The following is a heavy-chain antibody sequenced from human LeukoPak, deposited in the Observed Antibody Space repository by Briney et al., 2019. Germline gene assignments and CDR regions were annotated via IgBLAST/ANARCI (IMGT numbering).Heavy chain of an antibody. CDR3: AKDRVYYDSSGYYSDAFDI. J-gene: IGHJ3*02. CDR2: ISDSGTYP. Sequence: GGSLRLSCVASGFAFSSYAMSWVRQAPGKGLEWVSAISDSGTYPYYADSVKGQFTISRDNSKNMLYLQMNGLGAEDTAVYFCAKDRVYYDSSGYYSDAFDIWGQGTMVTVSS. CDR1: GFAFSSYA. D-gene: IGHD3-22*01. V-gene: IGHV3-23*01.